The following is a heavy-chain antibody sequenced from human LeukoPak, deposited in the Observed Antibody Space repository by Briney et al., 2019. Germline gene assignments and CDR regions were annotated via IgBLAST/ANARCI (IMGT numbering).Heavy chain of an antibody. Sequence: PSETLSLTCTVSGGSVSSGSYYWSWIRQPPGKGLEWIGYIYYSGSTNYNPSLKSRVTISVDTSKKQFSLKLSSVTAADTAVYYCARVDRFNWFDPWGQGTLVTVSS. CDR3: ARVDRFNWFDP. D-gene: IGHD2-2*03. CDR1: GGSVSSGSYY. V-gene: IGHV4-61*01. CDR2: IYYSGST. J-gene: IGHJ5*02.